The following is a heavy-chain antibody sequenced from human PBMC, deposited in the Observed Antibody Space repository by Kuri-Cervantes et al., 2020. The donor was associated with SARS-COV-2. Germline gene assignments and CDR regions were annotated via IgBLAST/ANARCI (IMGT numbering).Heavy chain of an antibody. V-gene: IGHV1-46*03. Sequence: ASVKVSCKASGYTFTSYYMHWVRQAPGQGLEWMGIISPSGGSTSYAQKFQGRVTMTRDTSTSAVYMELSSLRSEDTAVYYCARDRYSSSSPYYMDVWGKGTTVTVSS. D-gene: IGHD6-6*01. CDR1: GYTFTSYY. CDR3: ARDRYSSSSPYYMDV. J-gene: IGHJ6*03. CDR2: ISPSGGST.